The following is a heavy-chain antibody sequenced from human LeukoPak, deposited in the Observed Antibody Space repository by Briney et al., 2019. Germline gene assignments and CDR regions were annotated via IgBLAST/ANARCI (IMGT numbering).Heavy chain of an antibody. CDR1: GFTFSSYS. Sequence: GGSLRLSCAASGFTFSSYSMNWVRQAPGKGLEWVSSITSSSSYIYYADSVKGRFTISRDNAKNSLYLQMNILRVEDTAVYYCARDCLSSGEWALLFDIWGQGTMVTVSS. CDR3: ARDCLSSGEWALLFDI. J-gene: IGHJ3*02. CDR2: ITSSSSYI. D-gene: IGHD1-26*01. V-gene: IGHV3-21*01.